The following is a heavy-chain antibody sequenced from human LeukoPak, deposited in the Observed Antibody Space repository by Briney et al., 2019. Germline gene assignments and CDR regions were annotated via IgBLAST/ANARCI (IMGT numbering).Heavy chain of an antibody. CDR2: IYSGGTT. CDR3: ARDLSLDH. J-gene: IGHJ4*02. Sequence: PGGSLRLSCAASGFTVSGNYMTWVRQAPGKGLEWVSVIYSGGTTYYADSVKGRFTISRHNSNNTLYLQMNSLRPEDTAVYYCARDLSLDHWGQGTLVTVSS. CDR1: GFTVSGNY. V-gene: IGHV3-53*04.